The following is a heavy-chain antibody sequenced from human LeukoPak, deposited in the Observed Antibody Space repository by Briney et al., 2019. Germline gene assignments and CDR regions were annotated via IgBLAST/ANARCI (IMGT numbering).Heavy chain of an antibody. V-gene: IGHV1-2*02. CDR3: ARGVLLQGRGAFDI. CDR2: IIPNSGGT. CDR1: GYTFTGYY. D-gene: IGHD1-26*01. Sequence: ASVKVSCKASGYTFTGYYMHWVRQAPGQGLEWMGWIIPNSGGTRYAQKFQDRVTMTRDTSISTAYMELSSLTYDDTAVYYCARGVLLQGRGAFDIWGQGAMVTVSS. J-gene: IGHJ3*02.